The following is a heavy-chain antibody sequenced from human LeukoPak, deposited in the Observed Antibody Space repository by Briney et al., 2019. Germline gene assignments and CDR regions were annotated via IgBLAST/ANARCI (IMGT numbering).Heavy chain of an antibody. J-gene: IGHJ3*01. Sequence: SETLSLTCVISGYSISAGYFWGWIRQSPVKGLELIRSFHHTGRDYYNPSLKSRVTISIDTSKNHFSLHLTSVTAADTAVFYCARVIVTATHVPDAFDLWGEGILVTVSS. V-gene: IGHV4-38-2*01. D-gene: IGHD1-26*01. CDR2: FHHTGRD. CDR3: ARVIVTATHVPDAFDL. CDR1: GYSISAGYF.